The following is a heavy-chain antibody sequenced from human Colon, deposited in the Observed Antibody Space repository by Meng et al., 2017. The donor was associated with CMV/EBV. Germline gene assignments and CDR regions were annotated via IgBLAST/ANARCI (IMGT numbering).Heavy chain of an antibody. CDR1: GFTCSDYY. CDR3: ARITILTGFHLDS. V-gene: IGHV3-11*01. D-gene: IGHD3-9*01. J-gene: IGHJ4*02. Sequence: CTASGFTCSDYYRSWIRQAPGKGLEWLAYITTGGSLSYADSVKGRFTISRDNAKNSLFLKINSLRVEDTAVYYCARITILTGFHLDSWGQGTLVTVSS. CDR2: ITTGGSL.